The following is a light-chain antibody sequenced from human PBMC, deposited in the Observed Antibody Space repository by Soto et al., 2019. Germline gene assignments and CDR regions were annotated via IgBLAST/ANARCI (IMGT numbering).Light chain of an antibody. CDR1: QDISNY. V-gene: IGKV1-16*01. CDR2: AIS. J-gene: IGKJ5*01. CDR3: QQYMAYPIN. Sequence: DIQMTQSPSSLSASVGDRVTITCRASQDISNYLVWLQQKPGKAPESLIYAISTLESGVPSRFSGSGSGSDFTLTISGLQTEDFGTYYCQQYMAYPINFGQGTRLDIK.